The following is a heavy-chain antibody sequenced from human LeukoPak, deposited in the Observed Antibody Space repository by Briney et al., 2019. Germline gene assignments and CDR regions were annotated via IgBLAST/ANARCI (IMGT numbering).Heavy chain of an antibody. D-gene: IGHD1-7*01. CDR2: INPNSGGT. CDR1: GYTFTGYY. Sequence: ASVKVSCKASGYTFTGYYMHWVRQALGQALEWMGWINPNSGGTKYAQKFQGRVTMTRDTSISTAYMELSRLRSDDTAVYYCATRGGITGTTNAFDIWGQGTMVTVSS. V-gene: IGHV1-2*02. CDR3: ATRGGITGTTNAFDI. J-gene: IGHJ3*02.